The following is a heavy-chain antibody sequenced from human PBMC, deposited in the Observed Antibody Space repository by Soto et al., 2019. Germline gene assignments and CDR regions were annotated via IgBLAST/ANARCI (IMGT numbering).Heavy chain of an antibody. CDR3: ARGVENFDCWRGYYGGFLG. Sequence: SVKVSCKASGGTFSSYAISWVRQAPGQGLEWMGGIIPIFGTANYAQKFQGRVTITADESTSTAYMELSSLRSEDTAVYYCARGVENFDCWRGYYGGFLGRGQGTTVTLFS. V-gene: IGHV1-69*13. CDR2: IIPIFGTA. D-gene: IGHD3-3*01. J-gene: IGHJ6*02. CDR1: GGTFSSYA.